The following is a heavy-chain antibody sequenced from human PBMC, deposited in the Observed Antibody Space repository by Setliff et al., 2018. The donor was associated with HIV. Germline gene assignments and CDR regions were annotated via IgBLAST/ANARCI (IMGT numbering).Heavy chain of an antibody. CDR1: GYMFIAYG. Sequence: GASVKVSCKPSGYMFIAYGMSWVRRAPGQGLEWMGWIGPGLGTSVYAQKFQGRVTITAARFTNTAYMELSSLRAEDTAVYYCAPLNCPSGRCPQYNYYYYWDVWGKGTTGTVAS. V-gene: IGHV1-69*10. CDR3: APLNCPSGRCPQYNYYYYWDV. CDR2: IGPGLGTS. D-gene: IGHD1-26*01. J-gene: IGHJ6*03.